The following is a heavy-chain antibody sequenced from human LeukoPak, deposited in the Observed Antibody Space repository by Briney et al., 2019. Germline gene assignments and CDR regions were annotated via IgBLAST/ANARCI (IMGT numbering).Heavy chain of an antibody. D-gene: IGHD3-3*01. CDR3: AKRVFYDFWSGPLPPE. V-gene: IGHV3-23*01. J-gene: IGHJ4*02. CDR2: ISGSGGST. Sequence: GGSLRLSCAASGFTFSSYAMSWVRQAPGKGLEWVSAISGSGGSTYYADSVKGRFTISRDNSKNTLYLQMNSLRAEDTAVYYCAKRVFYDFWSGPLPPEWGLGTLVTVSS. CDR1: GFTFSSYA.